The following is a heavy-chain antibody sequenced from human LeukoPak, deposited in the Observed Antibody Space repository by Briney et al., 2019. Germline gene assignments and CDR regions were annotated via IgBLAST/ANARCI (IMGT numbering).Heavy chain of an antibody. CDR2: IYNGGTI. D-gene: IGHD1-1*01. CDR3: TRVGSSGSVDY. V-gene: IGHV3-66*01. Sequence: GGSLRLSCAASGFTVNYMTWVRQAPGKGLEWVSVIYNGGTIYYAASVKGRFTISRDNSENTLYLQMNSLRAEDTAVYYCTRVGSSGSVDYWGQGTLVTVSS. J-gene: IGHJ4*02. CDR1: GFTVNY.